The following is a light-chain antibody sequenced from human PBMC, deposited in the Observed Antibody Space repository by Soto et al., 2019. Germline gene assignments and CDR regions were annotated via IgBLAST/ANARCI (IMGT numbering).Light chain of an antibody. CDR1: QSISTW. Sequence: DFQMTQSPSTLSASVGDRVTITCRACQSISTWLAWYQQAPGKVPKLLISDASRLQSGVPSRFSGSGSGTEFTITTSSLQPDDFATYYCRQYKSSSWTFGPGTNVDSK. CDR3: RQYKSSSWT. CDR2: DAS. V-gene: IGKV1-5*01. J-gene: IGKJ1*01.